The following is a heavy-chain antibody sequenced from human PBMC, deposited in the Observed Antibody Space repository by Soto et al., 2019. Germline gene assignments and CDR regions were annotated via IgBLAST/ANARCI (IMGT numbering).Heavy chain of an antibody. CDR2: ISGYNGNT. CDR3: AREGPAPYYYYGMDV. J-gene: IGHJ6*02. Sequence: QVQLVQSGAEVKKPGASVKVSCKASGYTFTNYGFSWVRQAPGQGLEWMGWISGYNGNTKYVEKFQGRVTMTADTSTSTAHMELRSLRSDDTAVYYCAREGPAPYYYYGMDVWGQGTVVTVSS. V-gene: IGHV1-18*01. CDR1: GYTFTNYG.